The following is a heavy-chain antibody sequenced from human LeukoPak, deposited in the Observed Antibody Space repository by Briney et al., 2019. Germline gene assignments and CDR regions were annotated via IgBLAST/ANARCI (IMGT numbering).Heavy chain of an antibody. CDR2: IGGGGVDR. D-gene: IGHD2-8*01. Sequence: GGSLRLSCVASGFTFSDFAMNWVRQVPGKGPEWVSHIGGGGVDREYEESVKGRFTVSRDNSRNSLYLQLNSLRGEDTATYYCVKDAIERNGVYDAFDVWGQGTTVTV. CDR1: GFTFSDFA. CDR3: VKDAIERNGVYDAFDV. V-gene: IGHV3-23*01. J-gene: IGHJ3*01.